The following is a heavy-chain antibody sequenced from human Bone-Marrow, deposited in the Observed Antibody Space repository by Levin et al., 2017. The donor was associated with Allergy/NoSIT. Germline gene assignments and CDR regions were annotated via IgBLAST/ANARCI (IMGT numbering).Heavy chain of an antibody. V-gene: IGHV3-23*01. CDR1: GFNLHTYT. J-gene: IGHJ3*02. D-gene: IGHD3-10*01. Sequence: GGSLRLSCAASGFNLHTYTMNWVRQAPGKGLEWVSGVSASGSTVYYAASVRGRFTISRATSKNTLPLEMNSLRVEDTAVYYCAKDSFGEDFYDSGARDIWGQGTVVTVSS. CDR3: AKDSFGEDFYDSGARDI. CDR2: VSASGSTV.